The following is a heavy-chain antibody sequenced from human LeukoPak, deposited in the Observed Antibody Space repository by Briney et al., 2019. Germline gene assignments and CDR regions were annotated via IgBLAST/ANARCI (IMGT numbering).Heavy chain of an antibody. CDR1: GFTFSSYG. CDR2: IYSGGST. V-gene: IGHV3-66*01. CDR3: ATAPPGY. D-gene: IGHD1-1*01. Sequence: GGSLRLSCAASGFTFSSYGMNWVRQAPGKGLEWVSVIYSGGSTYYADSVKGRFTISRDNSKNTVSLQMNSLRAEDTAVYYCATAPPGYWGQGTLVTVSS. J-gene: IGHJ4*02.